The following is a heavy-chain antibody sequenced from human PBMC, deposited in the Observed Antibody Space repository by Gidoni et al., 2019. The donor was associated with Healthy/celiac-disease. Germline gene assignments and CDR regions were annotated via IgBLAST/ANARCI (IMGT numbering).Heavy chain of an antibody. CDR3: ARDGGRGVITSPGP. V-gene: IGHV1-46*01. CDR2: INPSGGST. Sequence: QVQLVQSGAEVKKPGASVKVSCKASGYTFTSYYMHWVRQATGQGLEWMGIINPSGGSTSYAQKFQDRVTMTRDTSTSTAYMELSSLRSEYTAVYYCARDGGRGVITSPGPWGQGTLVTVSS. D-gene: IGHD3-10*01. CDR1: GYTFTSYY. J-gene: IGHJ5*02.